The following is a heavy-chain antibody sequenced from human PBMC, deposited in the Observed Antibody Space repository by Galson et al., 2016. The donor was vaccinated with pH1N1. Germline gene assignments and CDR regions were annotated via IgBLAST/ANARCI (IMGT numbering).Heavy chain of an antibody. CDR1: GFSVSSNY. CDR2: IYTGGRT. V-gene: IGHV3-53*01. D-gene: IGHD3-10*01. CDR3: AKEGQWYGGNWFDP. Sequence: SLRLSCAASGFSVSSNYMNWVRQAPGRGLEWVSVIYTGGRTDYADSVKGRFTISRDSSKNTLYLQMNSVRVGDTGIYYCAKEGQWYGGNWFDPWGQGTLVTVSS. J-gene: IGHJ5*02.